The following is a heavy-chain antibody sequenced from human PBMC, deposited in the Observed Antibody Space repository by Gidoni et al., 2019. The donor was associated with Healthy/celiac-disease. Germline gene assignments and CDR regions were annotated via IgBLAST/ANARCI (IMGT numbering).Heavy chain of an antibody. CDR2: INPNSGGT. CDR1: GYTFTGYY. Sequence: QVQLVQSGAEATKPGPAVKVSCKASGYTFTGYYMHWVRRAPGQGLEWMGWINPNSGGTNYAKKFQGRVTMTRDTSISTAYMELSRLRSDDTAVYYCARWTPTTGPYYYDSSGYRRAFDIWGQGTMVTVSS. V-gene: IGHV1-2*02. CDR3: ARWTPTTGPYYYDSSGYRRAFDI. J-gene: IGHJ3*02. D-gene: IGHD3-22*01.